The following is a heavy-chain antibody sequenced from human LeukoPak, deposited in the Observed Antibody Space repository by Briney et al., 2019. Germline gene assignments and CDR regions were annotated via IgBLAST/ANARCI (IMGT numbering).Heavy chain of an antibody. J-gene: IGHJ4*02. CDR3: ARGRYSSSWPTIDY. CDR1: GFTFSSYS. Sequence: PGGSLRLSCAASGFTFSSYSMKWVRQAPGKGLEWVSSISSSGSYIYYADSVKGRFTISRDNAKNSLYLQMNSLRAEDTAVYYCARGRYSSSWPTIDYWGQGTLVTVAS. D-gene: IGHD6-13*01. V-gene: IGHV3-21*01. CDR2: ISSSGSYI.